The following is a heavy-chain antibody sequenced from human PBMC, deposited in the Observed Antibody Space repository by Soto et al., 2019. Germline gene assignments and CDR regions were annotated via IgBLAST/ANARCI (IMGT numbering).Heavy chain of an antibody. CDR2: LNPSGGST. J-gene: IGHJ6*02. V-gene: IGHV1-46*01. D-gene: IGHD3-10*01. CDR3: ARDFGGSGSYYFDSSRGYGMDV. Sequence: GASVKVSCKASGYTFTSYYMHWVRQAPGQGLEWMGILNPSGGSTSYAQKFQGRVTMTRDTSTSTVYMELSSLRSEDTAVYYCARDFGGSGSYYFDSSRGYGMDVWGQGTTVTVSS. CDR1: GYTFTSYY.